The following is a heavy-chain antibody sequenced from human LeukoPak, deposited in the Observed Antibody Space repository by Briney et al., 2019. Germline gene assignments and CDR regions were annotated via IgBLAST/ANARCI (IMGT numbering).Heavy chain of an antibody. Sequence: PSETLSLTCAVYGGSFSGYYWSWIRQPPGKGLEWIGEINHSGSTNYNPSLKSRVTISVDTSKNQFSLKLSSVTAADTAVYYCVRSPPHCSGGSCYSGLFDYWGQGTLVTVPS. J-gene: IGHJ4*02. CDR2: INHSGST. D-gene: IGHD2-15*01. CDR1: GGSFSGYY. V-gene: IGHV4-34*01. CDR3: VRSPPHCSGGSCYSGLFDY.